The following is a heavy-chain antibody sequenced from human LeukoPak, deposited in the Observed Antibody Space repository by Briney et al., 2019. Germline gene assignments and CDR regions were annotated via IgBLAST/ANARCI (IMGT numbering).Heavy chain of an antibody. CDR3: ARRIPTTPNWFDP. J-gene: IGHJ5*02. Sequence: SETLSLTCAVSGYSISSGYYWGWIRQPPGKGREWIGSIYHSGSTYYNPSLKSRVTISLDTSKNQFSLKLRSVTAADTAVYYCARRIPTTPNWFDPWGQGTLVSVSS. D-gene: IGHD1-1*01. CDR2: IYHSGST. V-gene: IGHV4-38-2*01. CDR1: GYSISSGYY.